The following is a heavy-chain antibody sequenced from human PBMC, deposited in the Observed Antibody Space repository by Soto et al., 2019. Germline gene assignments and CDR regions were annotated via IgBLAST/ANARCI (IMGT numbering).Heavy chain of an antibody. Sequence: QVQLVESGGGVVQPGGSLRLSCATSGFIFSTSGMHWVRQAPGKGLEWVAHIWSDGSHQDYLDSVKGRFAISRDNFKSTLYLQMNSLRADDTAIYFCAGESRSSLGRFDFWGQGTLVAVSS. V-gene: IGHV3-33*01. J-gene: IGHJ4*02. CDR2: IWSDGSHQ. CDR1: GFIFSTSG. D-gene: IGHD3-10*01. CDR3: AGESRSSLGRFDF.